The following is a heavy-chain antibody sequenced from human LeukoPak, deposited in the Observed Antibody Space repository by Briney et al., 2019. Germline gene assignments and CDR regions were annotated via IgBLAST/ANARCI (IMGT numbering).Heavy chain of an antibody. CDR1: GYTFTGYD. Sequence: GASVKVSCKTSGYTFTGYDINWVRQATGQGLEWMGWMNPNSGNTGYAQKFQGRVTMTRNISINTAYMEMSSLRSEDTAVYYCARGPGYSSGWXTGMPKGWFDPWGQGXLVTV. CDR2: MNPNSGNT. D-gene: IGHD6-19*01. V-gene: IGHV1-8*01. CDR3: ARGPGYSSGWXTGMPKGWFDP. J-gene: IGHJ5*02.